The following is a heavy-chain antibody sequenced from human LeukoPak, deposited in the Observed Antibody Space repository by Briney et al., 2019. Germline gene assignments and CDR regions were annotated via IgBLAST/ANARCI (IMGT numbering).Heavy chain of an antibody. CDR2: ISSSGSTI. Sequence: GGSLRLSCAASGFTFSSYEMNWVRQAPGKGLEWVSYISSSGSTIYYADSVKGRFTISRDNAKNSLYLQMNSLRAEDTAVYYCARGYYDFWSGYQPYYFDYWGQGTLVTVSS. CDR1: GFTFSSYE. V-gene: IGHV3-48*03. D-gene: IGHD3-3*01. J-gene: IGHJ4*02. CDR3: ARGYYDFWSGYQPYYFDY.